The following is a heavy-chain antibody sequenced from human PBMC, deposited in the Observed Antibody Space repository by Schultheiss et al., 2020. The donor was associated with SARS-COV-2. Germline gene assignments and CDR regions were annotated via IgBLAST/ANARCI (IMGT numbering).Heavy chain of an antibody. V-gene: IGHV1-8*03. Sequence: ASVKVSCKASGYTFTSYDINWVRQATGQGLEWMGWMNPNSGNTGYAQKFQGRVTITRNTSISTAYMELSSLRSDDTAVYYCAREGGVVVTAINWYFDLWGRGTLVTVSS. J-gene: IGHJ2*01. D-gene: IGHD2-21*02. CDR2: MNPNSGNT. CDR1: GYTFTSYD. CDR3: AREGGVVVTAINWYFDL.